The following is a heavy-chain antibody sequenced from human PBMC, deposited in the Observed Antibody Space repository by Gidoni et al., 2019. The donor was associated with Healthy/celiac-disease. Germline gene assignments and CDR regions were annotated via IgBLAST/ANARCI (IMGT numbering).Heavy chain of an antibody. V-gene: IGHV3-9*01. J-gene: IGHJ4*02. CDR2: ISWNSGSI. CDR3: AKGDSSSWYGYFDY. D-gene: IGHD6-13*01. Sequence: EVQLVESGGGLVQPGRSLRLSCAASGFPFDDYAMHWVRQAPGKGLEWVSGISWNSGSIGYADSVKGRFTISRDNAKNSLYLQMNSLRAEDTALYYCAKGDSSSWYGYFDYWGQGTLVTVSS. CDR1: GFPFDDYA.